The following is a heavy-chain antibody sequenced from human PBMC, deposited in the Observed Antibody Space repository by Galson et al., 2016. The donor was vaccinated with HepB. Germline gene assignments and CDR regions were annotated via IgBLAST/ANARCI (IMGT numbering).Heavy chain of an antibody. V-gene: IGHV2-5*02. J-gene: IGHJ4*02. Sequence: PALVTPPQTLTVTCSFSGFSLSGSDVGVGWIRQPPGKALEWLALIYWDDEKRYSPSLKTRLAITKDTSRNQVVLTLNNVDPVDTATYYCAHKSFKSSRFGYWGQGLLVTVSS. D-gene: IGHD6-6*01. CDR3: AHKSFKSSRFGY. CDR2: IYWDDEK. CDR1: GFSLSGSDVG.